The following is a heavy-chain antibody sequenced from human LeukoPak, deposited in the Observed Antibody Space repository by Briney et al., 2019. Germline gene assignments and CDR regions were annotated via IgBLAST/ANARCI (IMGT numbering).Heavy chain of an antibody. V-gene: IGHV1-8*03. J-gene: IGHJ6*03. CDR1: GYTFTSYD. CDR3: ARVPLGRYYDFWSGRYTYYYYYMDV. D-gene: IGHD3-3*01. CDR2: MNPNSGNT. Sequence: ASVKVSCKASGYTFTSYDINWVRQATGQGLEWMGWMNPNSGNTGYAQKFQGRVTITRNTSISTAYMELSSLRSEDTAVYYCARVPLGRYYDFWSGRYTYYYYYMDVWGKGTTVTVSS.